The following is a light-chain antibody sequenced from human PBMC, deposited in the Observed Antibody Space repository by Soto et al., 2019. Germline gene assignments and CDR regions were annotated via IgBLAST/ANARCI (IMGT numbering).Light chain of an antibody. CDR3: CSYAGSSTYV. CDR1: SSDVGRYNY. J-gene: IGLJ1*01. V-gene: IGLV2-8*01. Sequence: QSALTQPPSASGSLGQSVTIPCTGTSSDVGRYNYVSWYQQHPGKVPKLLIYEVSNRPSGVPDRFSGSKSGNTASLTISGLQAEDEADYYCCSYAGSSTYVFGIGTKVTVL. CDR2: EVS.